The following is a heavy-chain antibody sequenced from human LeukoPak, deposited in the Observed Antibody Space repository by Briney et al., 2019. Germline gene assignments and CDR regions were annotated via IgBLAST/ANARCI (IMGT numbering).Heavy chain of an antibody. CDR3: ASAGNTHFDY. V-gene: IGHV3-7*01. D-gene: IGHD4-23*01. J-gene: IGHJ4*02. Sequence: GGSLRLSRAASGFTFSTYWMSWVRQAPGKGLEWVATIKQDGSEKYYVDSLKGRFTISRDNAKNSLYLQMSSLRAEDTAVYYCASAGNTHFDYWGQGTLVTVSS. CDR1: GFTFSTYW. CDR2: IKQDGSEK.